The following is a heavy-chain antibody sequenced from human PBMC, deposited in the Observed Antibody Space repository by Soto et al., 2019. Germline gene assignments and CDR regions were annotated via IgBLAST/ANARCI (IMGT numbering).Heavy chain of an antibody. CDR3: ARGQYYGDCVY. Sequence: QVQLQESGPRLVKPSETLSLTCTVSGGSVSSGSYYWTWVRQPPGKGLEWVGYIYHSGTADYNPSLKSRVTLSVDTSKNQFSLHLTSVTAADTAVYFCARGQYYGDCVYWGQGLLVTVSS. V-gene: IGHV4-61*01. D-gene: IGHD4-17*01. CDR2: IYHSGTA. J-gene: IGHJ4*02. CDR1: GGSVSSGSYY.